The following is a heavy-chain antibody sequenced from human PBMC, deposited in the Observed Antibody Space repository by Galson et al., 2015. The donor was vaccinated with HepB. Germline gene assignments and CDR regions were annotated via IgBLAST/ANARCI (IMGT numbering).Heavy chain of an antibody. V-gene: IGHV3-30*18. CDR3: AKVDY. CDR2: ISYDGSNK. Sequence: SLRLSCAASGFTFSSYGMHWVRQAPGKGLEWVAVISYDGSNKYYADSVKGRFTISRDNSKNTLYLQMNSLRAEDTAVYYCAKVDYWGQGTLVTVSS. J-gene: IGHJ4*02. CDR1: GFTFSSYG.